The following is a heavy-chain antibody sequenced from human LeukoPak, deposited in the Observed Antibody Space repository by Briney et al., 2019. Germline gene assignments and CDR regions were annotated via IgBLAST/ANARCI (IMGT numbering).Heavy chain of an antibody. D-gene: IGHD3-10*01. CDR1: GFTFSSYW. CDR2: MNQDGGEK. Sequence: AGGSLRLSCAASGFTFSSYWMTWVRQAPGKGLEWVANMNQDGGEKYYVDSVKGRFTISRDNAKNSLYLQMNSLRAEDTAVYYCASDHRGVFDYWGQGTLVTVSS. CDR3: ASDHRGVFDY. J-gene: IGHJ4*02. V-gene: IGHV3-7*04.